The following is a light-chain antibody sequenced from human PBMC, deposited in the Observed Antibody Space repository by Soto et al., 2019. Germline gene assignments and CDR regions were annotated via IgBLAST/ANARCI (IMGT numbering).Light chain of an antibody. J-gene: IGKJ5*01. CDR2: GAS. Sequence: ENVLTQSPGTLSLSPGERATLSCRASQRVTNNYLTWYQQKPGQAPRLLIYGASSRATGIPDRFSGSGSGTDFTLTISCLQSEDFATYYCQQYYSYPITFGQGTRLEIK. V-gene: IGKV3-20*01. CDR3: QQYYSYPIT. CDR1: QRVTNNY.